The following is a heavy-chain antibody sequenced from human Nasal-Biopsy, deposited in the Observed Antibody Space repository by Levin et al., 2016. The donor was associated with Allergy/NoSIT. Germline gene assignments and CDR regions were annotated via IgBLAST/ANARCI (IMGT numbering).Heavy chain of an antibody. V-gene: IGHV3-23*01. CDR3: AKDGVTTVTTWFDP. CDR1: GFTFSSYA. Sequence: ETLSLTCAASGFTFSSYAMSWVRQAPGKGLEWVSTISGSGGSTYYVDSVKGRFTISRDNSKNTLYLQMNNLRAEDTALYYCAKDGVTTVTTWFDPWGQGTLVTVSS. CDR2: ISGSGGST. J-gene: IGHJ5*02. D-gene: IGHD4-17*01.